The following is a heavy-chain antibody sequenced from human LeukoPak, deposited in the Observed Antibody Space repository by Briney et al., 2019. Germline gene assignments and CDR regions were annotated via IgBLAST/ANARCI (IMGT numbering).Heavy chain of an antibody. CDR1: CRSISRSSYY. V-gene: IGHV4-39*01. CDR2: IYYSGST. D-gene: IGHD4-17*01. J-gene: IGHJ4*02. Sequence: KSSETLSITYTVACRSISRSSYYWGWIRQPPGKGLEWIGSIYYSGSTYYNPSLKSRVTISVDTSKNQCSLKLSSVAAADTAVYYCARLRTTTFLDYWGQGTLVTVSS. CDR3: ARLRTTTFLDY.